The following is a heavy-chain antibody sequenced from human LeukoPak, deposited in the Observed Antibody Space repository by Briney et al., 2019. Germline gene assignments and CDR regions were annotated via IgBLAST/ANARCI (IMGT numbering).Heavy chain of an antibody. CDR3: ARDSALSGFDFDY. Sequence: PSETLSLTCAVSGGSISSGEWWSWVRQPPGKGLEWIGEIHHSGSTNYNPSLKSRVTMSIDKSKNQLSLKLTSVTAADTAVYYCARDSALSGFDFDYWGQGTLVTVSS. CDR2: IHHSGST. CDR1: GGSISSGEW. J-gene: IGHJ4*02. V-gene: IGHV4-4*02. D-gene: IGHD3-10*01.